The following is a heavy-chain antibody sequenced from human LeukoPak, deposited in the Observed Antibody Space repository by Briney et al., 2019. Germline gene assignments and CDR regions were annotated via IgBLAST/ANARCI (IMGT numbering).Heavy chain of an antibody. CDR1: GFTFSSYA. D-gene: IGHD3-22*01. J-gene: IGHJ5*02. CDR2: ISYDGSNK. V-gene: IGHV3-30-3*01. CDR3: ARDNQIITVNWFDP. Sequence: GRSLRLSCAASGFTFSSYAMHWVRQAPGKGLEWVAVISYDGSNKYYADSVKGRFTISRDNSKSTLFLQMNSLRAEDTAVYYCARDNQIITVNWFDPWGQGTLVTVSS.